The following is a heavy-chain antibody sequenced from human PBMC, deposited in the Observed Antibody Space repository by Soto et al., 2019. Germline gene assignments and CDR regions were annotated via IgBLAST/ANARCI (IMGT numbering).Heavy chain of an antibody. D-gene: IGHD3-10*01. CDR3: AKDRMGAGVRGYFDY. J-gene: IGHJ4*02. CDR1: GFTFSSYG. V-gene: IGHV3-30*18. CDR2: ILYDGSTK. Sequence: QVQLVESGGGVVQPGRSLRLSCAASGFTFSSYGMHWVRQAPGKGLEWLAVILYDGSTKYYADSVKGRFTISRDNSKSTLYLQMNSLRAEDTAVYYCAKDRMGAGVRGYFDYWGQGTLVTVSS.